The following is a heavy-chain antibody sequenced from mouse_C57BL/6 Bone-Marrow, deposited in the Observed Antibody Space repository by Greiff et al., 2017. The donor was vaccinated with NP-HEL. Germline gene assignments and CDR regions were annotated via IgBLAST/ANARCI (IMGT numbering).Heavy chain of an antibody. J-gene: IGHJ3*01. CDR2: IDPENGDT. CDR1: GFNIKDDY. CDR3: TWGIKAWFAY. D-gene: IGHD2-4*01. Sequence: EVMLVESGAELVRPGASVKLSCTASGFNIKDDYMHWVKQRPEQGLEWIGWIDPENGDTEYASKFQGKATITADTSSNTAYLQLSSLTSEDTAVYYCTWGIKAWFAYWGQGTLVTVSA. V-gene: IGHV14-4*01.